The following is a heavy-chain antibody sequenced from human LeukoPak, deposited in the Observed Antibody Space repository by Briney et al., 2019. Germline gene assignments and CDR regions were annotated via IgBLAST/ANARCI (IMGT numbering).Heavy chain of an antibody. CDR1: GYTFTSYD. V-gene: IGHV1-8*01. J-gene: IGHJ6*03. Sequence: SVKVSCKASGYTFTSYDINWVRQAAGQGLEWMGWMNPNSGNTGYAQKFQGRVTMTRNTSISTAYMELSSLRSDDTAIYYCARVEGDGSGSYYPFYYYYYMDVWGKGTTVTISS. CDR3: ARVEGDGSGSYYPFYYYYYMDV. D-gene: IGHD3-10*01. CDR2: MNPNSGNT.